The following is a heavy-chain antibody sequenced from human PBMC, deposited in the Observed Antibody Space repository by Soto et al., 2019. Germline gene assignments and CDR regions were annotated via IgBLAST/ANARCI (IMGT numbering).Heavy chain of an antibody. CDR1: GGSFSGYY. CDR3: ARGPLAAAGSYWFDP. J-gene: IGHJ5*02. D-gene: IGHD6-13*01. CDR2: IDHSGST. V-gene: IGHV4-34*01. Sequence: SETLSLTCAVYGGSFSGYYWSWIRQPPGKGLEWIGEIDHSGSTNYNPSLKSRVTISVDTSKNQFSLKLSSVTAADTAVYYCARGPLAAAGSYWFDPWGQGTLVTVSS.